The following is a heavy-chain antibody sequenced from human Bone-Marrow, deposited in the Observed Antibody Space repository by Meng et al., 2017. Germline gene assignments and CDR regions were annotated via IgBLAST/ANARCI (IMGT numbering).Heavy chain of an antibody. CDR3: ARGVRPYDFWSGYYYQYYFDY. CDR1: GFTFSSYA. Sequence: GESLKISCAASGFTFSSYAMHWVRQAPGKGLEWVAVISYDGSNKYYADSVKGRFTISRDNSKNPLYLQMNSLRAEDTAVYYCARGVRPYDFWSGYYYQYYFDYWGQGTTVTVSS. D-gene: IGHD3-3*01. V-gene: IGHV3-30*01. J-gene: IGHJ4*03. CDR2: ISYDGSNK.